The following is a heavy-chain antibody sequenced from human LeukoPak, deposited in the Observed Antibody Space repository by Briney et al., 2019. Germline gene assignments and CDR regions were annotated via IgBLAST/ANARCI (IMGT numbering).Heavy chain of an antibody. CDR2: IRYDGSNK. V-gene: IGHV3-30*02. CDR3: AKDGYSSSWFLFDY. Sequence: GGSLRLSCAASGFTFSSYGMHWVRQAPGKGLEWVAFIRYDGSNKYYADSVKGRFTISRDNSKNTLYLQMNSLRAEDTAVYYCAKDGYSSSWFLFDYWGQGTLVTVSS. CDR1: GFTFSSYG. J-gene: IGHJ4*02. D-gene: IGHD6-13*01.